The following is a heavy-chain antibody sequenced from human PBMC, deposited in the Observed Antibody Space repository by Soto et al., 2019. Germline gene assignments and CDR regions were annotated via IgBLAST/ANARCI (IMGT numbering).Heavy chain of an antibody. CDR1: GFTFDDYA. CDR3: EKDIYGMAVAGPPVFL. J-gene: IGHJ4*02. D-gene: IGHD6-19*01. Sequence: EVQLVESGGGLVQPGRSLRLSCAASGFTFDDYAMHWVRQAPGKGLEWVSGISWNSGSIGYADSVKGRFTISRDNAKNSFNRKMNSLRAEDTALYYCEKDIYGMAVAGPPVFLGGQGPLVTVSS. CDR2: ISWNSGSI. V-gene: IGHV3-9*01.